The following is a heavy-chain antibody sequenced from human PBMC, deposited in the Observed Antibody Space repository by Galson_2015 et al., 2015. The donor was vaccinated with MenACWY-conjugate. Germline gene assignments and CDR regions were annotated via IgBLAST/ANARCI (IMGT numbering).Heavy chain of an antibody. CDR1: GVTFSSYA. Sequence: SVKVSCKASGVTFSSYAISWVRQAPGQGLEWMGGIIPIFGTANYAQKFQGRVTITADKSTSTAYMELSSLRSEDTAVYYCARESSSSSGVYYYMDVWGKGTTVTVSS. V-gene: IGHV1-69*06. CDR2: IIPIFGTA. J-gene: IGHJ6*03. CDR3: ARESSSSSGVYYYMDV. D-gene: IGHD6-6*01.